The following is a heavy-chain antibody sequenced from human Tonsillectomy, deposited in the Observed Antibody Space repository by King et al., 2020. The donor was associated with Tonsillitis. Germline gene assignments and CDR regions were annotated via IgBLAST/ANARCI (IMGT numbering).Heavy chain of an antibody. CDR3: VKEGASYSSGWSGERDYFED. D-gene: IGHD6-13*01. Sequence: QVQLQESGPGLVKPSETLSLTCSVSGGSISNYHWSWIRQSPGKGLEWIGHMSYIGSTNYNPSLKSRVTISRDTSKTQIPLRLRSVTAADTAVYYCVKEGASYSSGWSGERDYFEDWGQGTLVTVSS. V-gene: IGHV4-59*01. J-gene: IGHJ4*02. CDR1: GGSISNYH. CDR2: MSYIGST.